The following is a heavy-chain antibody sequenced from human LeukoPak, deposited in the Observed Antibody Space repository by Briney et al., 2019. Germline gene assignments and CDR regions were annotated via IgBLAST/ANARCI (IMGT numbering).Heavy chain of an antibody. D-gene: IGHD3-10*01. J-gene: IGHJ4*02. CDR2: ISYDGSNK. CDR3: ARDERSLGSYPLLDY. CDR1: GFTFSSYS. V-gene: IGHV3-30*03. Sequence: GGSLRLSCAASGFTFSSYSMNWVRQAPGKGLEWVAVISYDGSNKYYADSVKGRFTISRDNSKNTLYLQMNSLRAEDTAVYYCARDERSLGSYPLLDYWGQGTLVTVSS.